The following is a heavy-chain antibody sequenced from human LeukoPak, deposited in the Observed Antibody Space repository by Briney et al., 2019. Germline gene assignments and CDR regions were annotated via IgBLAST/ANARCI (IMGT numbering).Heavy chain of an antibody. J-gene: IGHJ4*02. CDR1: GFTFSSYS. V-gene: IGHV3-21*04. D-gene: IGHD6-13*01. CDR3: AKKSGIAAAGDSDY. CDR2: ISSSSSYI. Sequence: PGGSLRLSCAASGFTFSSYSMNWVRQAPGKGLEWVSSISSSSSYIYYADSVKGRFTISRDNAKNSLYLQMNSLRAEDTAVYYCAKKSGIAAAGDSDYWGQGTLVTVSS.